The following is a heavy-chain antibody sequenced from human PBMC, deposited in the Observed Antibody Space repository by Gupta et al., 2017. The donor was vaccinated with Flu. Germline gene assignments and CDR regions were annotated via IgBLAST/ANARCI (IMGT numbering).Heavy chain of an antibody. J-gene: IGHJ4*02. CDR2: IRSKANSYAT. D-gene: IGHD3-22*01. CDR1: GLPFVGSA. V-gene: IGHV3-73*01. Sequence: EVQLVGSGGGLVKPGGSLKFSLAASGLPFVGSAMHGVRQASGKGLEWVGRIRSKANSYATAYAASVKGRFTISRDDAKNTAYLQMNSLNTEDTAVYYCTRPGDYYDSSGYDVVWGQGTLVTVSS. CDR3: TRPGDYYDSSGYDVV.